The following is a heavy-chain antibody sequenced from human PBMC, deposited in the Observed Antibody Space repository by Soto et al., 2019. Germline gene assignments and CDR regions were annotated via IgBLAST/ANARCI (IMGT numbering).Heavy chain of an antibody. CDR3: ARGSGGSSAPSYDFDY. CDR2: MNPNSGNP. J-gene: IGHJ4*02. V-gene: IGHV1-8*01. Sequence: QVQLVQSGAEVKKPGASVKVSCKASGYTFTSYDINWVRQATGQGLEWMGWMNPNSGNPGYAQKFQGRVTMTRNTSISTAYMERSSLRSEDTAVYYCARGSGGSSAPSYDFDYWGQGTLVTVSS. CDR1: GYTFTSYD. D-gene: IGHD2-15*01.